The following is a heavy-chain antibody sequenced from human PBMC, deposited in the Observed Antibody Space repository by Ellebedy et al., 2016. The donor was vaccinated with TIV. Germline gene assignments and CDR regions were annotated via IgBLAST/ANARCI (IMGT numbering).Heavy chain of an antibody. CDR1: GYTFATYG. CDR2: TSGYNGDT. J-gene: IGHJ4*02. V-gene: IGHV1-18*04. D-gene: IGHD5-18*01. CDR3: ARDLVYIYGLYEY. Sequence: AAPVKVSCKASGYTFATYGISWVRQAPGQGLEWMGWTSGYNGDTKYAQKFQGRVTMTTDTSTNPAHMEVRSLRSDDTAVYFCARDLVYIYGLYEYWGQGTQVTVSS.